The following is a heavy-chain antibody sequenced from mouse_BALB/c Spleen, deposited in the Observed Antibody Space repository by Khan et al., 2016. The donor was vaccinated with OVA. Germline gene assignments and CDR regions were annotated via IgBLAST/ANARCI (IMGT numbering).Heavy chain of an antibody. J-gene: IGHJ3*01. Sequence: VKLEESGPGLVQPSQSLSITCTVSGFSLTSYGIHWVRQSPGKGLEWLGVIWSGGSTDYSEAFISRLSISKDNSKSQVFFKMNSLQANDTAIYYCARNYDYDEGLAYWGQGTLVTVSA. CDR3: ARNYDYDEGLAY. CDR2: IWSGGST. D-gene: IGHD2-4*01. V-gene: IGHV2-2*02. CDR1: GFSLTSYG.